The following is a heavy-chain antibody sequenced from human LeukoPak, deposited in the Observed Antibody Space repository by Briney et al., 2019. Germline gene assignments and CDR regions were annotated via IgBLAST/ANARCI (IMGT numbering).Heavy chain of an antibody. CDR1: GFTFSNGW. D-gene: IGHD3-22*01. Sequence: PGGSLRLSCAASGFTFSNGWMSWVRQTPGKGLEWVGRIKSKAYGVTTDYAADVKGRFTISRDDSKNTLYLQMNSLKTEDTAVYFCTTGEYYYDSGGYYHARNYFDYWGQGTLVTVSA. CDR3: TTGEYYYDSGGYYHARNYFDY. CDR2: IKSKAYGVTT. V-gene: IGHV3-15*01. J-gene: IGHJ4*02.